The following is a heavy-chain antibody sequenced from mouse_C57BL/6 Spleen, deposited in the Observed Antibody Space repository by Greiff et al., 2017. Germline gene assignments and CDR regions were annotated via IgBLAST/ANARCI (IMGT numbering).Heavy chain of an antibody. D-gene: IGHD1-1*01. CDR3: ARGGILLRYYFDY. Sequence: VQLQESGPELVKPGASVKLSCKASGYTFTSYDINWVKQRPGQGLEWIGWIYPRDGSTKYNEKFKGKATLTVDTSSSTAYMELHSLTSEDSAVYFCARGGILLRYYFDYWGQGTTLTVSS. CDR2: IYPRDGST. J-gene: IGHJ2*01. CDR1: GYTFTSYD. V-gene: IGHV1-85*01.